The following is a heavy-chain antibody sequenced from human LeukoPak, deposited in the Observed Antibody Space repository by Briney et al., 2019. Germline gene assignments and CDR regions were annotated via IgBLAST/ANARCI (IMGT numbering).Heavy chain of an antibody. Sequence: GGSLRLSCAASGFTFSSYGMHWVRQAPGKGLEWVAFIRYDGSNKDYADSVKGRFTISRDNSKNTLYLQMNSLRPEDTAVYYCAKVGDYFDSTGYYNLWGQGTLVTVSS. D-gene: IGHD3-22*01. CDR1: GFTFSSYG. CDR3: AKVGDYFDSTGYYNL. V-gene: IGHV3-30*02. J-gene: IGHJ5*02. CDR2: IRYDGSNK.